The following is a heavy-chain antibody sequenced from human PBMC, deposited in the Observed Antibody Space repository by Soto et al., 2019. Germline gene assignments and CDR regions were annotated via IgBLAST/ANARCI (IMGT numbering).Heavy chain of an antibody. CDR2: ISNDGSNN. CDR1: GFTFSSYA. CDR3: ARVARYQMATNPGLGY. D-gene: IGHD2-2*01. J-gene: IGHJ4*02. Sequence: QVQLVESGGGVVQPGRYLRLSCAASGFTFSSYAMHWVRQAPGKGLGWVADISNDGSNNYYADSVTGRFTITRDNSKNTLYLQMNSRRAEDTAVYYCARVARYQMATNPGLGYWGQGTLVTVSS. V-gene: IGHV3-30-3*01.